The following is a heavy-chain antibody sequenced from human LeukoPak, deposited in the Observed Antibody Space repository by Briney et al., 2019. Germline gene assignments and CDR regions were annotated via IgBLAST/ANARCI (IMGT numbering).Heavy chain of an antibody. V-gene: IGHV3-33*06. CDR3: AKVLAYDSSEVDY. Sequence: GGSLRLSCATSGFTFNSRGMHWVRQAPGKGLEWVAAIWHDDSRKYYVDSVKGRFTISRDNSKNTLYLQMNSLRAEDTAVYYCAKVLAYDSSEVDYWGQGTLVTVSS. CDR1: GFTFNSRG. D-gene: IGHD3-22*01. J-gene: IGHJ4*02. CDR2: IWHDDSRK.